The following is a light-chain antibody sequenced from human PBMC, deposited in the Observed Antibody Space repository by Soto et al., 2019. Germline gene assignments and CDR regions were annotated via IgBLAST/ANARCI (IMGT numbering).Light chain of an antibody. V-gene: IGLV2-11*01. CDR2: DVS. CDR3: CSYAGSYV. CDR1: SSDVGGYNY. J-gene: IGLJ1*01. Sequence: QSALTQPRSVSGSPGQSVTISCTGTSSDVGGYNYVSWYQQHPGKAPKLMIYDVSKRPSGVPDRFSGSKSGNTASLTISGLQAEDEADYYCCSYAGSYVCGTGTKVTVL.